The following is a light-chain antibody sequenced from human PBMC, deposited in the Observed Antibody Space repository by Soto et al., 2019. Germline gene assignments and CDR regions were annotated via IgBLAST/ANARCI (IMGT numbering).Light chain of an antibody. CDR2: GAS. J-gene: IGKJ1*01. CDR3: QQYGSSPRT. CDR1: QSVSSVY. V-gene: IGKV3-20*01. Sequence: EVLLTQSPGTLSLSPGERATLSWRASQSVSSVYLAWYQQSPGQAPSLLMYGASSRATGTPERFSGSGYGTDFNLTISRLETEEFAVYYCQQYGSSPRTFGQGTKVDIK.